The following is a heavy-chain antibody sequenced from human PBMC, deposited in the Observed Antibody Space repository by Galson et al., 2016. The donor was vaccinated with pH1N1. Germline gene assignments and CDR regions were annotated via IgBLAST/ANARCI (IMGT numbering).Heavy chain of an antibody. CDR3: AREGGFYWGGVNYPSDEYYYYIDV. CDR2: INTKTGKP. D-gene: IGHD4/OR15-4a*01. CDR1: GYNFLNDA. Sequence: SVKVSCKASGYNFLNDAINWVRQAPGQGLEWMGWINTKTGKPTYATGLPGRFAFSSDTSASTTFLEISSLQAEDTAVYYRAREGGFYWGGVNYPSDEYYYYIDVWGKGTTVTVSS. V-gene: IGHV7-4-1*02. J-gene: IGHJ6*03.